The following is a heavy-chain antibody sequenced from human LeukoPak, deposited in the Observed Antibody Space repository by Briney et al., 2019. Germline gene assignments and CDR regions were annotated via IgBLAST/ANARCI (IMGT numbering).Heavy chain of an antibody. Sequence: SETLSLTCTVSGGSISSTSYYWGWIRQPPGKGLEWIGSIYYSGSTYYNPSLKSRVTMSVDTPKNQFSLKLSSVTAADTAVYYCARHVGSGSYFDYWGQGTLVTVSS. CDR1: GGSISSTSYY. D-gene: IGHD1-26*01. V-gene: IGHV4-39*01. CDR3: ARHVGSGSYFDY. CDR2: IYYSGST. J-gene: IGHJ4*02.